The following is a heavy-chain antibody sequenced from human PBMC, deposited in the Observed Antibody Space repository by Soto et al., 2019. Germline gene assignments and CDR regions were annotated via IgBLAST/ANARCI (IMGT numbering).Heavy chain of an antibody. CDR2: IYYSGGA. J-gene: IGHJ6*02. Sequence: PSETLSLTCTVSGGSISSGGYYWSWIRQHPGKGLEWIAHIYYSGGAYYNPSLKSRLTISIDTSKNQFSLKLTSVTAADTAVYYCARRGSYYYYGMDVWGQGTTVTVSS. CDR3: ARRGSYYYYGMDV. CDR1: GGSISSGGYY. V-gene: IGHV4-31*03.